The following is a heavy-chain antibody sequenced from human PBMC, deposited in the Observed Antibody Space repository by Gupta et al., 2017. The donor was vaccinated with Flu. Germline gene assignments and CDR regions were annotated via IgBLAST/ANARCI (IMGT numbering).Heavy chain of an antibody. V-gene: IGHV3-7*01. CDR2: IAADDSVK. J-gene: IGHJ4*02. CDR3: VRNRGWQQFDY. CDR1: GFTVRSYW. D-gene: IGHD5-24*01. Sequence: EEQLVESGGGLVQPGGSLRLSCAASGFTVRSYWMDWVRQAPGKGLEWVANIAADDSVKNYADSVKGRFTISSDDAKNSLYLHMNSLRADDTAVYYCVRNRGWQQFDYWGQGALVTVSS.